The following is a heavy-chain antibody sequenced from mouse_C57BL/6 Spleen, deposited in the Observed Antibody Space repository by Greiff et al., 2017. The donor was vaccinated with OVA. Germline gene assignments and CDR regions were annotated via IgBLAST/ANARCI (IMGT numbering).Heavy chain of an antibody. CDR1: GYAFSSSW. J-gene: IGHJ2*01. CDR2: MYPGDGDT. CDR3: AAYYSNPYYFDY. V-gene: IGHV1-82*01. D-gene: IGHD2-5*01. Sequence: QVQLQQSGPELVKPGASVKISCKASGYAFSSSWMNWLKQGPGKGLEWIGRMYPGDGDTNYNGKFKGKATLTADKSSSTAYMQLSSLTSEDSAVYFCAAYYSNPYYFDYWGQGTTLTVSS.